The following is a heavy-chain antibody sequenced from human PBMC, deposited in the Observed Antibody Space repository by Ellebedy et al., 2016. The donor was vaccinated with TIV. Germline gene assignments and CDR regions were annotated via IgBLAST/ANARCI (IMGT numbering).Heavy chain of an antibody. J-gene: IGHJ4*02. Sequence: GESLKISCAASGFTFSSYGMHWVRQAPGKGLEWVAVISYDGSNKYYADSVKGRFTISRDNSKNTLYLQMNSLRAEDTAVYYCARDLRGSYYGSGSLYFDYWGQGTLVTVSS. D-gene: IGHD3-10*01. CDR1: GFTFSSYG. V-gene: IGHV3-30*03. CDR3: ARDLRGSYYGSGSLYFDY. CDR2: ISYDGSNK.